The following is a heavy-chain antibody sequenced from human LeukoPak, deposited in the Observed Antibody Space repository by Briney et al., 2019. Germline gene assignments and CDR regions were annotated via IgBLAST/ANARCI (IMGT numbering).Heavy chain of an antibody. CDR3: TRGGYSDY. J-gene: IGHJ4*02. Sequence: PGGSLRLSCAASGFKFSSYWMNWVRQAPGKGLEPVANINQDGSEKYYVDSVKGRFTISRDNAKNSLYLQMSSLSAEDTAVYYCTRGGYSDYWGQGTLVTVSS. CDR1: GFKFSSYW. V-gene: IGHV3-7*01. CDR2: INQDGSEK.